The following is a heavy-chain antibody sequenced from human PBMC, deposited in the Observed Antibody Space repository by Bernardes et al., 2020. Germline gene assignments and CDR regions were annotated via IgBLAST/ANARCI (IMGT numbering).Heavy chain of an antibody. V-gene: IGHV3-7*01. CDR1: GFTFSSYC. CDR2: IKQDGSEK. Sequence: GGSLRLSCAASGFTFSSYCMSWVRQAPGKGLEWVANIKQDGSEKYYVDSVKGRFTISRDNAKNSLYLQMNSLRAEDTAVYYCAKNRIAARPADYGGQGTLVTVSS. J-gene: IGHJ4*02. D-gene: IGHD6-6*01. CDR3: AKNRIAARPADY.